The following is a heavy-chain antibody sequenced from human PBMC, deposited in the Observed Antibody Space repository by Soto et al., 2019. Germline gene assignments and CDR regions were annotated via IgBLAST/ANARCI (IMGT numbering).Heavy chain of an antibody. CDR1: GGSISSGDYY. J-gene: IGHJ4*02. CDR2: IYYSGST. CDR3: ARGLAYCSGGSCYSYYFDY. V-gene: IGHV4-30-4*01. Sequence: SETLSLTCTVSGGSISSGDYYWSWIRQPPGKGLEWIGYIYYSGSTYYNPSLKSRVTISVDTSKNQFSLKLSSVTAADTAVYYCARGLAYCSGGSCYSYYFDYWGQGTLVTVSS. D-gene: IGHD2-15*01.